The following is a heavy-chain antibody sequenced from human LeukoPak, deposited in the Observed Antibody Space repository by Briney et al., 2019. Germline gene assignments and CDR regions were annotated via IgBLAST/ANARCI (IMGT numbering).Heavy chain of an antibody. CDR2: VSYSGST. CDR1: GGSISSYY. Sequence: SETLSLTCTVSGGSISSYYWHWIRQPPGKGLEWIGYVSYSGSTNYNPSLKSPVIISVDTSKNQFSLRLSSVTAADTAVHYCARGDNGDGGWFDPWGQGTLVTVSS. J-gene: IGHJ5*02. V-gene: IGHV4-59*01. D-gene: IGHD4-17*01. CDR3: ARGDNGDGGWFDP.